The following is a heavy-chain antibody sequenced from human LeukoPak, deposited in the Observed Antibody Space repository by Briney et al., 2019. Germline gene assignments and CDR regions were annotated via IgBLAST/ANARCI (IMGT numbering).Heavy chain of an antibody. J-gene: IGHJ4*02. Sequence: GGSLRLSCAASGFTFSSCWMSWVRQAPGKGLEWVANTKQDGSEKYYVDSVKGRFTISRDNAKNSLYLQMNSLRAEDTAVYYCARDLADIVVVPAAIPQTFDYWGQGTLVTVSS. CDR1: GFTFSSCW. V-gene: IGHV3-7*01. CDR3: ARDLADIVVVPAAIPQTFDY. D-gene: IGHD2-2*02. CDR2: TKQDGSEK.